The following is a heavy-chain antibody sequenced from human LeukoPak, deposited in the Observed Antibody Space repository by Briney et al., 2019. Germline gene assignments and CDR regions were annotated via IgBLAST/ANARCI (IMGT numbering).Heavy chain of an antibody. J-gene: IGHJ4*02. CDR3: ARLRYCSSTSCLPFPFFDY. V-gene: IGHV4-34*01. Sequence: PSETLSLTCAVYSGSFSGYYWSWIRQPPGKGLEWIGEINHSGSTNYNPSLKSRVTISVDTSKNQFSLKLSSVTAADTAVYYCARLRYCSSTSCLPFPFFDYWGQGTLVTVSS. CDR2: INHSGST. D-gene: IGHD2-2*01. CDR1: SGSFSGYY.